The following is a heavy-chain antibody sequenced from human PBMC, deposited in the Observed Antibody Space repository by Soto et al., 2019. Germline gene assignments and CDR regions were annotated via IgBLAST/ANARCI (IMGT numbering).Heavy chain of an antibody. CDR2: VSSYNGNT. J-gene: IGHJ4*02. CDR1: GYTFTDHG. CDR3: AREVEGSSSPADF. D-gene: IGHD3-10*01. Sequence: ASVKVSCKTSGYTFTDHGIDWARQAPGQGLEWVGWVSSYNGNTNYAYNLKDRVIMTTDASTSTAYMELRGLRSDDTAVYYCAREVEGSSSPADFWGQGTPVTVSS. V-gene: IGHV1-18*01.